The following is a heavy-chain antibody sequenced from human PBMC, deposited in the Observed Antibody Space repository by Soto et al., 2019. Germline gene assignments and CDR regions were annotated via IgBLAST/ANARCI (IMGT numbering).Heavy chain of an antibody. Sequence: QVQLVESGGGVVQPGRSLRLSCAASGFTFSSYGMHWVRQAPGKGLEWVAVISYDGSNKYYADSVKGRFTISRDNSKNTLYMQINRLRAEETGVYFSAKNTVSIPGGNWGQGTLVTVSS. J-gene: IGHJ4*02. CDR2: ISYDGSNK. V-gene: IGHV3-30*18. CDR1: GFTFSSYG. CDR3: AKNTVSIPGGN. D-gene: IGHD4-4*01.